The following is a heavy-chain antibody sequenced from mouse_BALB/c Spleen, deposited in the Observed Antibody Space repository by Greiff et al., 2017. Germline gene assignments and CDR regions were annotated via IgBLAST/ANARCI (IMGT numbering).Heavy chain of an antibody. V-gene: IGHV1S130*01. CDR2: IHPNSGNT. Sequence: QVQLQQSGSVLVRPGASVKLSCKASGYTFTSSWMHWAKQRPGQGLEWIGEIHPNSGNTNYNEKFKGKATLTVDTSSSTAYVDLSSLTSEDSAVYYCARDYRYDEGGAMDYWGQGTSVTVSS. CDR1: GYTFTSSW. D-gene: IGHD2-14*01. CDR3: ARDYRYDEGGAMDY. J-gene: IGHJ4*01.